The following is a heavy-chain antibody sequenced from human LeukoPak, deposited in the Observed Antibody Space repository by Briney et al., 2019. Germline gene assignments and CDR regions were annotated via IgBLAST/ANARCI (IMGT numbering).Heavy chain of an antibody. Sequence: SETLSLTCAVYSGSFSGYYWSWIRQPPGKGLEWIGEINHSGSTNYNPSLKSRVTISVDTSKNHFSLKLNSVTAADTAVYYCARLGGLDYWGQGTLVTVSS. V-gene: IGHV4-34*01. J-gene: IGHJ4*02. CDR1: SGSFSGYY. CDR3: ARLGGLDY. CDR2: INHSGST.